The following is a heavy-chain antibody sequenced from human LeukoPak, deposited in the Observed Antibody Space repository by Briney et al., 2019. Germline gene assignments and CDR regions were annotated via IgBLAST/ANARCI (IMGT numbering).Heavy chain of an antibody. CDR2: ISHSGST. CDR3: ARRAAYGSSSGGFDS. CDR1: GYAISSVYY. V-gene: IGHV4-38-2*01. D-gene: IGHD6-6*01. Sequence: ETLCLTCAVSGYAISSVYYWGWIRPPPGEGLEGIESISHSGSTSYNPSLKSRVTISVDTSKNQFSLKLSSVTAADTAVYYWARRAAYGSSSGGFDSWGERTLVTVSS. J-gene: IGHJ4*02.